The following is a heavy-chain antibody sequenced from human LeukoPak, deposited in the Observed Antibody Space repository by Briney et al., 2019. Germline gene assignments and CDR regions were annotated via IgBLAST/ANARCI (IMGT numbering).Heavy chain of an antibody. Sequence: GGSLRLSCTASGFTFGDYAMNWVRQAPGKGLEWVGFIRSKTYGGTAEYAASVKGRFTISRDDSKSIAYLQMNSLRAEDTAVYYCARAGLLYFGVDYWGRGTLVTVSS. D-gene: IGHD3-10*01. V-gene: IGHV3-49*04. CDR3: ARAGLLYFGVDY. CDR1: GFTFGDYA. J-gene: IGHJ4*02. CDR2: IRSKTYGGTA.